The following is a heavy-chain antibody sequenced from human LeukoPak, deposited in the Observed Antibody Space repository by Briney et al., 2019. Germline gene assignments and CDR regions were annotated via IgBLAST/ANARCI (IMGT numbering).Heavy chain of an antibody. CDR3: AKDMGVGYCSGGSCRHYYYYYGMDV. CDR2: ISWNSGSI. CDR1: GFTFDDYA. J-gene: IGHJ6*02. V-gene: IGHV3-9*01. D-gene: IGHD2-15*01. Sequence: GGSLRLSCAASGFTFDDYAMHWVRQAPGKGLEWVSGISWNSGSIGYADSVKGRFTISRDNAKNSLYLQMNSLRAEDTALYYCAKDMGVGYCSGGSCRHYYYYYGMDVWGQGTTVTVSS.